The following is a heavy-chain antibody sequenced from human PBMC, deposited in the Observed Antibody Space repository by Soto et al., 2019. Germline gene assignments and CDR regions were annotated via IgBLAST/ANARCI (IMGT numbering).Heavy chain of an antibody. J-gene: IGHJ4*02. CDR1: GFSPRDSKVG. D-gene: IGHD1-26*01. CDR3: ALVRQWDGATSYDY. V-gene: IGHV2-26*01. Sequence: QVTLKKSGPVLVKPTETLTLTCAVSGFSPRDSKVGVSWIRQPPGKTLEWLAHIFWNGEKSYSTTLERRLTSSKDPSKGQVVLTMTNIDPVDTAAYFCALVRQWDGATSYDYWGRGTLVTVSS. CDR2: IFWNGEK.